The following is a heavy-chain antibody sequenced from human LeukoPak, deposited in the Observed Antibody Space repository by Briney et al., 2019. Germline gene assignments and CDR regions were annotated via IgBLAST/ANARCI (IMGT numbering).Heavy chain of an antibody. Sequence: PGRSLRLSCAASGFTFDDYAMHWVRQAPGKGLEWVSGISWNSGSIGYADSVKGRFTISRDNAKNSLYLQMNSLRAEDMALYYCANGWEYSYEDYFDYWGQGTLVTVSS. D-gene: IGHD5-18*01. V-gene: IGHV3-9*03. CDR2: ISWNSGSI. CDR1: GFTFDDYA. CDR3: ANGWEYSYEDYFDY. J-gene: IGHJ4*02.